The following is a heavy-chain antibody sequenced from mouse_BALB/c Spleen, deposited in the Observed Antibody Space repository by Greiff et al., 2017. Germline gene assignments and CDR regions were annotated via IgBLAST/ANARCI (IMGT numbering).Heavy chain of an antibody. CDR1: GFSLSTSGMG. CDR2: IYWDDDK. Sequence: QVTLKVSGPGILQPSQTLSLTCSFSGFSLSTSGMGVSWIRQPSGKGLEWLAHIYWDDDKRYNPSLKSRLTISKDTSSNQVFLKITSVDTADTATYYCARFYGLHWYFDVWGAGTTVTVSS. D-gene: IGHD1-1*02. J-gene: IGHJ1*01. CDR3: ARFYGLHWYFDV. V-gene: IGHV8-12*01.